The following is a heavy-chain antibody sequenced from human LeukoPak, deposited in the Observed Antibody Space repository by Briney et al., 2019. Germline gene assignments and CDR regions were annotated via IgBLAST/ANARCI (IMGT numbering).Heavy chain of an antibody. Sequence: SVKVSCKASGGTFSSYAISWVRQAPGQGLEWMGGIIPIFGTANYAQKLQGRVTMTTDTSTTTAYMELRSLRSDDTAVYYCARDVSYYDSSPDAFDIWGQGTMVTVSS. J-gene: IGHJ3*02. CDR2: IIPIFGTA. D-gene: IGHD3-22*01. CDR1: GGTFSSYA. V-gene: IGHV1-69*05. CDR3: ARDVSYYDSSPDAFDI.